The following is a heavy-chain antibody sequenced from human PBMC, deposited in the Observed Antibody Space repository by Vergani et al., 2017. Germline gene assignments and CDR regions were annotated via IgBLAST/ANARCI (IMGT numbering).Heavy chain of an antibody. D-gene: IGHD2-21*01. CDR3: AKARDPNCKGGNCYSYYYGLDL. CDR1: EFTFSNYA. J-gene: IGHJ6*02. Sequence: EVQLLESGGGLVQPGGSLRLTCAASEFTFSNYAMNWVRQAPGKGLEWVSAISGSGGNTFYTDSVKGRFTISSDNSKDTLYLQMNSLRVEDTAIYYCAKARDPNCKGGNCYSYYYGLDLWGQGTTVTVSS. CDR2: ISGSGGNT. V-gene: IGHV3-23*01.